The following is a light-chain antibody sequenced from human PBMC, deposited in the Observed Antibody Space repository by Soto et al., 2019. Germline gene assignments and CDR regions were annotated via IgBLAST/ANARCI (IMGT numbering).Light chain of an antibody. Sequence: EIVLTQSPGTLSLSPGERATLSCRASQSVSSSYLAWYQQKPGQAPRLLIYGASSRATGIPDSFSGSGSGTDFTLTISRLEPEDFAVYYCQQYGSSLRTFGQGTKVEI. CDR1: QSVSSSY. CDR2: GAS. J-gene: IGKJ1*01. CDR3: QQYGSSLRT. V-gene: IGKV3-20*01.